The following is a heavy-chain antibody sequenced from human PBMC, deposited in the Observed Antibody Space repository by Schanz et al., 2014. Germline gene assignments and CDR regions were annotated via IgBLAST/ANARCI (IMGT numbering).Heavy chain of an antibody. V-gene: IGHV3-15*04. CDR2: IENNANGATT. CDR3: TTFNNRDALYI. CDR1: GFTFSEVY. Sequence: EVQLGESGGGLVQPGGSLRLSCSGSGFTFSEVYMSWVRQAPGKGLEWVGRIENNANGATTDYAAPVKGRFTVSRDDSRNTLYLQMNTLRTDDTALYYCTTFNNRDALYIWGQGTMVSVSS. J-gene: IGHJ3*02. D-gene: IGHD1-20*01.